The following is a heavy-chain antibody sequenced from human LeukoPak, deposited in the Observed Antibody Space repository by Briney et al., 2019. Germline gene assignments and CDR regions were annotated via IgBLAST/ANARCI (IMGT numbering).Heavy chain of an antibody. CDR2: IYSGGST. CDR1: GFTFSRYV. V-gene: IGHV3-53*01. D-gene: IGHD2-15*01. Sequence: AGGSLRLSCIASGFTFSRYVMSWVHQAPGKGLEWVSVIYSGGSTYYADSVKGRFTISRDNSKNTLYLQMNSLRAEDTAVYYCARDPVAAPPLNYYYGMDVWGQGTTVTVSS. CDR3: ARDPVAAPPLNYYYGMDV. J-gene: IGHJ6*02.